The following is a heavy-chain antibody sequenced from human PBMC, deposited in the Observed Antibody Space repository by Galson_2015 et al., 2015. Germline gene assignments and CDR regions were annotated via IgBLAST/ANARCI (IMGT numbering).Heavy chain of an antibody. V-gene: IGHV4-31*03. D-gene: IGHD3-22*01. CDR1: GGSFSSGTYF. J-gene: IGHJ2*01. CDR2: IYYSGST. CDR3: ARGVGYDSSGSYPYWYFDL. Sequence: TLSLTCTVSGGSFSSGTYFWSWIRQHPGKGLEWIAYIYYSGSTYYNPSLKSRLTISIDTSKNQFSLKLSSVTAADTAVYYCARGVGYDSSGSYPYWYFDLWGRGALVPVSS.